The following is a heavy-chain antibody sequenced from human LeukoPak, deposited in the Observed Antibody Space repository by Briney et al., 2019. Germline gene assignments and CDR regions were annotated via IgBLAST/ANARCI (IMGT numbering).Heavy chain of an antibody. D-gene: IGHD4-11*01. J-gene: IGHJ4*02. V-gene: IGHV4-61*02. CDR1: GGSISSGSYC. CDR3: ARGLSNLDY. CDR2: ICASGST. Sequence: TLSLSCTDSGGSISSGSYCWSWIRQPAGKGLEWIGRICASGSTNYNPSLKSRVTISVDTSKNQFSMKLSSVTAADTAVYYCARGLSNLDYSGKGTLVTVSS.